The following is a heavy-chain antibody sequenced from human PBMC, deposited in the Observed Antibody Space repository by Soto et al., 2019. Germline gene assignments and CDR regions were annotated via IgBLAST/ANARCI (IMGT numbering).Heavy chain of an antibody. D-gene: IGHD3-22*01. V-gene: IGHV1-69*12. CDR1: GGTFSSYA. CDR3: PRDQGGYDGDY. CDR2: IIPIFGTA. J-gene: IGHJ4*02. Sequence: QVQLVQSGAEVKKPGSSVKVSFKASGGTFSSYAISWVRQAPGQGLEWMGGIIPIFGTANYAQKFQGRVTITANESTSKAYMELSRLRSEDTAVYYCPRDQGGYDGDYWGQGTLVTVSS.